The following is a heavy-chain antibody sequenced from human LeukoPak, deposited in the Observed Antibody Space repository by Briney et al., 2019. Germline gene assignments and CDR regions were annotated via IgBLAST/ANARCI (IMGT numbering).Heavy chain of an antibody. J-gene: IGHJ5*02. CDR3: GRFGYVSAVDP. V-gene: IGHV3-7*01. CDR2: IEPAGSAT. Sequence: PGGSLRLFCGASVFAFNSYWLTWLRQAPGKGLEFVANIEPAGSATFYADSVKGRFTISRDNTKNLLYLQMNSLTAEDSDVYHCGRFGYVSAVDPWGQGALVTVSS. D-gene: IGHD2-15*01. CDR1: VFAFNSYW.